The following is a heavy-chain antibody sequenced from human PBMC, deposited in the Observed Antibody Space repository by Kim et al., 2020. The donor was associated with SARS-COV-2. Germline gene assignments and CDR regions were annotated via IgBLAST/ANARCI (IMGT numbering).Heavy chain of an antibody. J-gene: IGHJ4*02. CDR1: GGSISGYY. CDR2: IFYTGST. D-gene: IGHD4-17*01. CDR3: ARDSGYGDYGAPGVY. Sequence: SETLSLTCGVSGGSISGYYWSWIRQPPGKGLEWIGYIFYTGSTNYNPSLKSRVTISVDTSKNQFSLKLNSATAADTAVYYCARDSGYGDYGAPGVYWGPGTLVTVSA. V-gene: IGHV4-59*01.